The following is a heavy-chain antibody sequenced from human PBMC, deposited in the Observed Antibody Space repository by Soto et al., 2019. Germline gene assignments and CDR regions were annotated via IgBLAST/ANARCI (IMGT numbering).Heavy chain of an antibody. CDR2: IWYDGRYK. D-gene: IGHD1-26*01. V-gene: IGHV3-33*01. CDR1: GFSFSGYG. J-gene: IGHJ6*03. Sequence: QVQLVESGGGVVQPGRSRRLSCVASGFSFSGYGIHWVRQAPGKGLEWVAMIWYDGRYKYYADSVKGRFTISRDDSKNTVYLQMNSLRGDDTAVYYCARDSFNSKPTILSSRYYFYYMDVWGKGTTVTVSS. CDR3: ARDSFNSKPTILSSRYYFYYMDV.